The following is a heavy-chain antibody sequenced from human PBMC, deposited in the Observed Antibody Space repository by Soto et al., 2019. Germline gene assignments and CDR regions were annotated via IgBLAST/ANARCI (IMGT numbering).Heavy chain of an antibody. CDR1: GFTFSSYT. Sequence: PGRSLRRSCAASGFTFSSYTMSWVRQAPGKGLEWVSGISATGGSTYYADSVKGRFTFSRDNSKNTLYLQMNSLRAEDTAVYYCAKGFIRDCGGDCTVDTWGQGTLVTVSS. D-gene: IGHD2-21*02. V-gene: IGHV3-23*01. CDR2: ISATGGST. CDR3: AKGFIRDCGGDCTVDT. J-gene: IGHJ5*02.